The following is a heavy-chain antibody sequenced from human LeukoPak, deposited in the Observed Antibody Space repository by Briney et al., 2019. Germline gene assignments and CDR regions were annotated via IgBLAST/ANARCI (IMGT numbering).Heavy chain of an antibody. V-gene: IGHV1-2*02. J-gene: IGHJ4*02. Sequence: ASVKVSCKASRYTFTGYYMHWVRQAPGQGLEWMGWINPNSGGTNYAQKFQGRVTMTRDTSISTAYMELSRLRSDDTAVYYCAMLGYDSSGYYHGAFDYWGQGTLVTVSS. D-gene: IGHD3-22*01. CDR3: AMLGYDSSGYYHGAFDY. CDR2: INPNSGGT. CDR1: RYTFTGYY.